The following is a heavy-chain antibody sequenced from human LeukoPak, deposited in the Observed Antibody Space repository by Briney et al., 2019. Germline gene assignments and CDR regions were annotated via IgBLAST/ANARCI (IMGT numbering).Heavy chain of an antibody. Sequence: ASVKVSCKASGYTFTGYYMHWVRQVPGQGLEWMGWINPNSGGTNYAQKFQGRVTMTRDTSISTAYMELSRLRSDDTAVYYCARDLYWDRLTGAPDYWGQGTLVTVSS. CDR3: ARDLYWDRLTGAPDY. J-gene: IGHJ4*02. CDR1: GYTFTGYY. V-gene: IGHV1-2*02. CDR2: INPNSGGT. D-gene: IGHD7-27*01.